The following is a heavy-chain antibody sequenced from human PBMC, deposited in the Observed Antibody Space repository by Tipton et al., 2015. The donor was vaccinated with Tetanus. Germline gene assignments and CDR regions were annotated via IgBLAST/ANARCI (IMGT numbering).Heavy chain of an antibody. CDR3: AKDPASRGWFDP. J-gene: IGHJ5*02. CDR2: ISVRGSHT. V-gene: IGHV3-23*01. Sequence: SLRLSCAGFGFIFGTYAMSWVRQAPGKGLEWVSGISVRGSHTYYADPVKGRFSISRDNSKNTVYLQMNSPRDEDTAVYYCAKDPASRGWFDPWGQGTLVSVSS. CDR1: GFIFGTYA.